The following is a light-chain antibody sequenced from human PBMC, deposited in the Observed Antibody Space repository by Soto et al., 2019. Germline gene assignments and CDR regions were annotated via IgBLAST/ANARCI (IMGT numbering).Light chain of an antibody. Sequence: TLALSRGERATLSCRASQSVSSSYLAWYQHRPGQAPRLLIFGASSRATGIPDRFSGTGSGTDFTLTISRLEPEDFAVYYCQQYGNSPWTFGQGTKVDIK. CDR3: QQYGNSPWT. V-gene: IGKV3-20*01. CDR1: QSVSSSY. CDR2: GAS. J-gene: IGKJ1*01.